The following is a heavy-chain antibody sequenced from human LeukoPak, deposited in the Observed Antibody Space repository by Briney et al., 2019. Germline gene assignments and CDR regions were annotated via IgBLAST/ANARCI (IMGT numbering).Heavy chain of an antibody. CDR3: ARRDCTVGSCSFDF. Sequence: GESLKISCQGSGFRFTSYWIGWVRQMPGRGLEWMGMIYPDDSDTRYSPSFQGQVTISADKSISTAYLQWSSLKASNTATYYCARRDCTVGSCSFDFWGQGTLVTVSS. D-gene: IGHD2-8*02. J-gene: IGHJ4*02. CDR2: IYPDDSDT. V-gene: IGHV5-51*01. CDR1: GFRFTSYW.